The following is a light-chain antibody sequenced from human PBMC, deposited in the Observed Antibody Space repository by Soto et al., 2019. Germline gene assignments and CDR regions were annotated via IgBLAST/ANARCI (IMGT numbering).Light chain of an antibody. V-gene: IGKV3-20*01. CDR2: GAS. Sequence: ELVLTHSPGTLSFSPGERATLSCRASQSITNNYLAWYQQKAGQVPRLLLYGASTRPTGIPDRFSGSGSGTDFTLTITRLEPDDFAVYYCQHYGSSPRTFGQGTK. CDR3: QHYGSSPRT. J-gene: IGKJ1*01. CDR1: QSITNNY.